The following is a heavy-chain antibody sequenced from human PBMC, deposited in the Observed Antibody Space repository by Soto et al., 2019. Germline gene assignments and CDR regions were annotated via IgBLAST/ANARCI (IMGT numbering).Heavy chain of an antibody. D-gene: IGHD1-26*01. J-gene: IGHJ6*02. CDR2: IVVGSGNT. CDR3: AAERTGIVGATTDNYYYGMDV. V-gene: IGHV1-58*02. Sequence: SVKVSCKASGFTFTSSAMQWVRQARGQRLEWIGWIVVGSGNTNYAQKFQERVTITRDMSTSTAYMELSSLRSEDTAVYYCAAERTGIVGATTDNYYYGMDVWGQGTTVTVSS. CDR1: GFTFTSSA.